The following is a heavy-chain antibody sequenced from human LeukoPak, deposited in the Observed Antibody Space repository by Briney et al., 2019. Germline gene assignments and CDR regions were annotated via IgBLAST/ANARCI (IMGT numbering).Heavy chain of an antibody. Sequence: TAGGSLRLSCAASGFTFSDYYINWIRLAPGKGLEWVSHISSSGRLMQYADSVKGRFTITRDNAQNFMSLQMNSLKPEDTAVYYCARDTNNGLDVWGRGTTVTVSS. J-gene: IGHJ6*02. CDR3: ARDTNNGLDV. CDR1: GFTFSDYY. CDR2: ISSSGRLM. V-gene: IGHV3-11*01. D-gene: IGHD1-14*01.